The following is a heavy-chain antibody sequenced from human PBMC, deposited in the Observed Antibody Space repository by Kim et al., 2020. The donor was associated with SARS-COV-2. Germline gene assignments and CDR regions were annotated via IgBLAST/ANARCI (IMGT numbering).Heavy chain of an antibody. CDR1: GFTFSDYY. Sequence: GGSLRLSCAASGFTFSDYYMSWIRQAPGKGLEWVSYISSSGSTIYYADSVKGRFTISRDNAKNSLYLQMNSLRAEDTAVYYCARQKGEQQLVPGRFDYWGQGTLVTVSS. J-gene: IGHJ4*02. CDR3: ARQKGEQQLVPGRFDY. CDR2: ISSSGSTI. D-gene: IGHD6-13*01. V-gene: IGHV3-11*04.